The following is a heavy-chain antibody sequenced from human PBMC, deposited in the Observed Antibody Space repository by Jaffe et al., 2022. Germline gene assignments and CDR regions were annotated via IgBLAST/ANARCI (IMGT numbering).Heavy chain of an antibody. Sequence: QVQLVQSGAEVKKPGASVKVSCKASGYTFTDYYMHWVRQAPGQGLEWMGRINPNSGGTDYEQKFQGRVTMTRDTPINTAYMELSRLRSDDTAIYYCAKTDFVTGYYPLHWGQGTQVTVSS. V-gene: IGHV1-2*06. CDR3: AKTDFVTGYYPLH. CDR2: INPNSGGT. CDR1: GYTFTDYY. D-gene: IGHD3-9*01. J-gene: IGHJ4*02.